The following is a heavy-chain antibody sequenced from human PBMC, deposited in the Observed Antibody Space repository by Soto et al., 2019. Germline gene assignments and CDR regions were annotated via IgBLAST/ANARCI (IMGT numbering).Heavy chain of an antibody. CDR2: IYYSGST. D-gene: IGHD3-9*01. V-gene: IGHV4-31*03. CDR3: ARVGYYDILTGYAPLYYYYMDV. CDR1: GGSISSGGYY. Sequence: SETLSLTCTVSGGSISSGGYYWSWIRQHPGKGLEWIGYIYYSGSTYYNPSLKSRVTISVDASKNQFSLKLSSVTAADTAVYYCARVGYYDILTGYAPLYYYYMDVWGKGTTVTVSS. J-gene: IGHJ6*03.